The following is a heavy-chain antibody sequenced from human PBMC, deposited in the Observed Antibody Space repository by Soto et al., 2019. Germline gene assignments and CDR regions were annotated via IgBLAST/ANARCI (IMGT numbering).Heavy chain of an antibody. CDR3: ARDPVTLYYFDY. Sequence: GGSLRLSCAASEFTFSSYWMHWVRQAPGKGLVWVSRINSDGSSTSYADSVKGRFTISRDNAKNTLYLQMNSLRAEDTAVYYCARDPVTLYYFDYWGQGTLVTVSS. CDR1: EFTFSSYW. D-gene: IGHD4-4*01. V-gene: IGHV3-74*01. CDR2: INSDGSST. J-gene: IGHJ4*02.